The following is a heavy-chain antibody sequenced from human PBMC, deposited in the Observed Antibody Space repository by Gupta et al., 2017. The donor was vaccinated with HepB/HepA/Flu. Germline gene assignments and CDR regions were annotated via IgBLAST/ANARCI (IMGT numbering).Heavy chain of an antibody. CDR2: IYHSGST. CDR1: GDSISNSHSY. D-gene: IGHD2-2*01. J-gene: IGHJ6*03. CDR3: ARSNYCSSSSCFFGYNYFDF. V-gene: IGHV4-39*01. Sequence: QLQLQESGPGLGKPSETLSLTCTVSGDSISNSHSYWGWIRQSPGKGLEWIGSIYHSGSTYFNPSLKSRVIISIDTSKNQFSLKLASVTAADTAVYYCARSNYCSSSSCFFGYNYFDFWGNGTTVIVS.